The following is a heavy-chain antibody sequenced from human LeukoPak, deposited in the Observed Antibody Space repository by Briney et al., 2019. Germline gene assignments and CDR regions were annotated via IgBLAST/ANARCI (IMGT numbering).Heavy chain of an antibody. V-gene: IGHV3-30*04. J-gene: IGHJ3*02. Sequence: GGSLRLSCAASGFSFSGYAMHWVRQAPGKGLEWVAVISYDGSNKYYADSVKGRFTISRDTSNNTLYLQMNSLRAEDTAVYYCARGGSYLSAFDIWGQGTMVTVSS. CDR2: ISYDGSNK. CDR1: GFSFSGYA. D-gene: IGHD1-26*01. CDR3: ARGGSYLSAFDI.